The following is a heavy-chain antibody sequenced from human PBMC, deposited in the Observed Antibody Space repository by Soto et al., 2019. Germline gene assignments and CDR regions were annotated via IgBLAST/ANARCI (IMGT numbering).Heavy chain of an antibody. J-gene: IGHJ4*02. V-gene: IGHV3-33*01. CDR3: ARDRRISNIAARDTIDY. CDR2: IWYDGSNE. Sequence: GGSLRLSCAASGFTFNNYGIHWVRQAPGKGLGWGAVIWYDGSNENYADPVKGRCTNSRDNSKNTLYLQMNSLRAEDTAVYYCARDRRISNIAARDTIDYWGQGTLVTVSS. CDR1: GFTFNNYG. D-gene: IGHD6-6*01.